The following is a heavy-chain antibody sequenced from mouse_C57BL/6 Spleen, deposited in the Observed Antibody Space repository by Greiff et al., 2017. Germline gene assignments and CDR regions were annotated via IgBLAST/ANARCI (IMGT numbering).Heavy chain of an antibody. D-gene: IGHD1-1*01. CDR2: INPSNGGT. Sequence: VQLQQPGTELVKPGASVKLSCKASGYTFTSYWMHWVKQRPGQGLEWIGNINPSNGGTYYNEKFKSKATLTVDKSSSTAYMQLSSLTSEDSAVYDCSRESYCGSSYGYFDFWGTGTTVTVSS. J-gene: IGHJ1*03. CDR1: GYTFTSYW. V-gene: IGHV1-53*01. CDR3: SRESYCGSSYGYFDF.